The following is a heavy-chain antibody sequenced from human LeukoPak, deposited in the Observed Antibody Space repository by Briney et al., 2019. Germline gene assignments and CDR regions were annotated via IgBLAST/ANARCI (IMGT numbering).Heavy chain of an antibody. Sequence: GGSLRLSCAASGFTFSSYGMHWVRQAPGKGLEWVAFIRYDGSNKYYADSVKGRFTISRDNSKNTLYLQMNSLRAEDTAVYYCAKAYGDLGYYYYYMDVWGKGTTVTIPS. V-gene: IGHV3-30*02. CDR3: AKAYGDLGYYYYYMDV. J-gene: IGHJ6*03. CDR2: IRYDGSNK. D-gene: IGHD4-17*01. CDR1: GFTFSSYG.